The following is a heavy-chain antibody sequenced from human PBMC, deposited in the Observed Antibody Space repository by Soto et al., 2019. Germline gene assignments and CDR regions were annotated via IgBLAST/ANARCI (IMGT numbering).Heavy chain of an antibody. CDR1: GGSISSSNW. V-gene: IGHV4-4*02. J-gene: IGHJ6*02. CDR2: IYHSGST. CDR3: ARDGCITHTVLIVVVPAAIRDYYYGMDV. Sequence: AGTLSLTCAVSGGSISSSNWWSWVRQPPGKGLEGIGEIYHSGSTYYNQSLKSRVTISVDKSKNKFSLKMSSVTAADTAVYYSARDGCITHTVLIVVVPAAIRDYYYGMDVWGQGTTVTVSS. D-gene: IGHD2-2*02.